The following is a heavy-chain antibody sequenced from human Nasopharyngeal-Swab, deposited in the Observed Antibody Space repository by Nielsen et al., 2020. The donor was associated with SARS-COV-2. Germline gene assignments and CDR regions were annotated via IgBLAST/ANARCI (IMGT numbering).Heavy chain of an antibody. V-gene: IGHV4-34*01. J-gene: IGHJ6*02. CDR2: INHSGST. Sequence: SETLSLTCAVYGGSFSGYYWSWIRQSPGKGLEWIGEINHSGSTNYNPSLKSRVTISVDTSKNQFSLKLSSVTAADTAVYYCARAMGLYGSGSYYNFARYYYGMDVWGQGTTVTVSS. D-gene: IGHD3-10*01. CDR3: ARAMGLYGSGSYYNFARYYYGMDV. CDR1: GGSFSGYY.